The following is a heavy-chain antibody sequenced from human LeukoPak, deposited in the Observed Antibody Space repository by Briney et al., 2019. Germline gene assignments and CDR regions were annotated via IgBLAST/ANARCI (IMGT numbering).Heavy chain of an antibody. Sequence: GGSLRLSCAASGFTFSSYWMNWVRQAPGKGLVWVSRIASDGSSTTYADSVKGRFSISRDNAKNTLYLQMNSLRAEDTAVYYCARGYPAMVSAPDYWGQGTLVTVSS. D-gene: IGHD5-18*01. J-gene: IGHJ4*02. CDR1: GFTFSSYW. CDR3: ARGYPAMVSAPDY. CDR2: IASDGSST. V-gene: IGHV3-74*01.